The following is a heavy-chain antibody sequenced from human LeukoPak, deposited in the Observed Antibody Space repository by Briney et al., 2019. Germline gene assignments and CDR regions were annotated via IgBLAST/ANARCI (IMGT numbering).Heavy chain of an antibody. CDR1: GGSISGYQ. Sequence: SDPLSLTCTVSGGSISGYQWSWIRQPPGKGLEWIGNISYSGSTNYNPSLKSRVTISVDTSKNQFSLKLTSVTAADTAVYYCARHGPQWLAAFDYWGQGTLVTVSA. V-gene: IGHV4-59*07. CDR3: ARHGPQWLAAFDY. D-gene: IGHD6-19*01. CDR2: ISYSGST. J-gene: IGHJ4*02.